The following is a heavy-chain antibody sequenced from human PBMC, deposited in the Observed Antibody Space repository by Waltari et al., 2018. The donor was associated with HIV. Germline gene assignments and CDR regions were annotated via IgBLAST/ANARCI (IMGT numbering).Heavy chain of an antibody. D-gene: IGHD1-26*01. CDR2: IYPGDSGT. CDR3: ATSIPTAHDAFDI. J-gene: IGHJ3*02. Sequence: EVQLVQSGAEVTKPGESLKISCKGSGNSFTPYWIDWVRQMPGKGLEWMGSIYPGDSGTRYSPSFQGQVTISADKSISTAYLQLNNVKASDTAIYYCATSIPTAHDAFDIWGQGTMVTVSS. CDR1: GNSFTPYW. V-gene: IGHV5-51*03.